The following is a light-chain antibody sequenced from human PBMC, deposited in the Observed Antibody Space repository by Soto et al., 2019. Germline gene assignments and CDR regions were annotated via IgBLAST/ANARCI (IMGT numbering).Light chain of an antibody. V-gene: IGKV3-20*01. CDR2: AAS. J-gene: IGKJ1*01. CDR3: QQYVTSSPRT. CDR1: HSVSSSY. Sequence: EVVLTQSPGTLSLSPGEGATLSCRASHSVSSSYLAWYQHKLGQPPRLLIYAASTRATGIPDRFSGSGSGTDFTLTISGLEPEDFAVYYCQQYVTSSPRTFGQGTKVEIK.